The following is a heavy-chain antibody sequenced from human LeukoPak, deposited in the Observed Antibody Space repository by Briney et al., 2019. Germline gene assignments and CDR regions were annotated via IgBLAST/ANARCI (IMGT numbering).Heavy chain of an antibody. CDR2: INPNSGGT. D-gene: IGHD6-19*01. CDR3: ARGAVAGYYYYYMDV. J-gene: IGHJ6*03. CDR1: GYTFTGYY. V-gene: IGHV1-2*02. Sequence: ASVKVSCKASGYTFTGYYMHWVRQAPGQGLEWMGWINPNSGGTSYAQKFQGRVTMTRDTSISTAYMELSRLRSDDTAVYYCARGAVAGYYYYYMDVWGKGTTVTVSS.